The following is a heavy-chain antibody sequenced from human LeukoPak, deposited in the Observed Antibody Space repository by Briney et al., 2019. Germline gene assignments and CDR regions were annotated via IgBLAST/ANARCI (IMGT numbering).Heavy chain of an antibody. CDR1: GFTFSNAW. D-gene: IGHD4-17*01. V-gene: IGHV3-15*01. J-gene: IGHJ4*02. Sequence: GGSLRLSCAASGFTFSNAWMSWVRQAPGKGLEWVGRIKSKTDGGTTDYAAPVNGRFTISRDDSKNTLYLQMNSLKTEDTAVYYCTTDNGEDYGDYLLYYFDYWGQGTLVTVSS. CDR3: TTDNGEDYGDYLLYYFDY. CDR2: IKSKTDGGTT.